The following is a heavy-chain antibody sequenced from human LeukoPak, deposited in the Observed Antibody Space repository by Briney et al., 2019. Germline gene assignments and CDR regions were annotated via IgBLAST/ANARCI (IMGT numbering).Heavy chain of an antibody. Sequence: GGSLRLSCAASGFTFSSYWMSWVRQAPSKGLEWVAVISFDGSNKYYADSVKGRLTISRDYSKNTLYLQMNSLRAEDTAVYYCARDRWYYYDNSDYYHDAFDIWGQGTMVTVSS. D-gene: IGHD3-22*01. CDR2: ISFDGSNK. CDR1: GFTFSSYW. V-gene: IGHV3-30*03. J-gene: IGHJ3*02. CDR3: ARDRWYYYDNSDYYHDAFDI.